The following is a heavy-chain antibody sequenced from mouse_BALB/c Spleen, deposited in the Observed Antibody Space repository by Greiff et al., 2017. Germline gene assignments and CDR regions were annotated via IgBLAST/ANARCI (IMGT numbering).Heavy chain of an antibody. V-gene: IGHV3-2*02. CDR1: GYSITSDYA. Sequence: VQLQQSGPGLVKPSQSLSLTCTVTGYSITSDYAWNWIRQFPGNKLEWMGYISYSGSTSYNPSLKSRISITRDTSKNQFFLPLNSVTTEDTATYYCARFLYDYGFDYWGQGTALTVSA. J-gene: IGHJ2*01. D-gene: IGHD2-4*01. CDR3: ARFLYDYGFDY. CDR2: ISYSGST.